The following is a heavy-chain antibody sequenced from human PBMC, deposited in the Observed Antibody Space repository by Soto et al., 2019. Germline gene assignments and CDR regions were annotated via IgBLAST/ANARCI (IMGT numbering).Heavy chain of an antibody. CDR2: INNSGTT. V-gene: IGHV4-59*01. D-gene: IGHD2-15*01. CDR3: ARGSLCSGGNCYSRSWFDP. CDR1: GGSISSYY. Sequence: QLQESGPGLVKPSETLSLTCTVSGGSISSYYWSWIRQPPGKGLEWIGNINNSGTTNYNPSLKSRVIISIAASKNQFSLKLSSVTAADTAVYYCARGSLCSGGNCYSRSWFDPWGQGTLVTVSS. J-gene: IGHJ5*02.